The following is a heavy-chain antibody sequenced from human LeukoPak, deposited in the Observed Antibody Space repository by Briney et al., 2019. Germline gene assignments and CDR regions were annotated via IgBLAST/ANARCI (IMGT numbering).Heavy chain of an antibody. V-gene: IGHV3-30*01. CDR3: ARGGYYCSGSYYTDY. CDR2: ISYDGSNQ. J-gene: IGHJ4*02. Sequence: GRSLRLSCAASGFTFSSYAMRWVRQAPGKGLEWVAVISYDGSNQYYADSVKGRFTISRDNSKTTLYLQMNSLRAEDAAVYYCARGGYYCSGSYYTDYWGQGTLVTVSS. D-gene: IGHD3-10*01. CDR1: GFTFSSYA.